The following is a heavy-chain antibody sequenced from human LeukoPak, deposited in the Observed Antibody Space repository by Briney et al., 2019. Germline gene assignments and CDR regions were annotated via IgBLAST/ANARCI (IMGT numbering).Heavy chain of an antibody. D-gene: IGHD1-26*01. J-gene: IGHJ6*03. Sequence: SETLSLTCTVSGGSISSSNFYWGWIRQPPGKGLEWIGYIYYSGSTNYNPSLKSRVTISVDTSKNQFSLKLSSVTAADTAVYYCARALSYSGSYYYYYYYMDVWGKGTTVTVSS. CDR1: GGSISSSNFY. CDR3: ARALSYSGSYYYYYYYMDV. V-gene: IGHV4-61*05. CDR2: IYYSGST.